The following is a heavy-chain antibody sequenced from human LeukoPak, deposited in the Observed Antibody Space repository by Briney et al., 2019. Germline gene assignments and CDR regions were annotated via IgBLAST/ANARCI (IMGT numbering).Heavy chain of an antibody. CDR3: ASTGYCIGGSCYSNYFDH. D-gene: IGHD2-15*01. V-gene: IGHV4-59*08. CDR1: GGSFSGYY. J-gene: IGHJ4*02. CDR2: IYFSGST. Sequence: SETLSLTCAVYGGSFSGYYWSWIRQPPGKGLEWIGYIYFSGSTNYNPSLKSRVTVSLDTTKNQVSLKLSSVSAADTAVYYCASTGYCIGGSCYSNYFDHWGLGTLVTVSS.